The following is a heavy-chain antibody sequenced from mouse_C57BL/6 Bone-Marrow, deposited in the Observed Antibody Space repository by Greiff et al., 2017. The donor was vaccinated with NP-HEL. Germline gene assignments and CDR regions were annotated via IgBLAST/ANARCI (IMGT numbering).Heavy chain of an antibody. CDR3: ARGASSLTWYFDV. Sequence: QLQQSGAELARPGASVKMSCKASGYTFTSYTMHWVKQRPGQGLEWIGYINPSSGYTKYNQKFKDKATLTADKSSSTAYMQLSSLTSEDSAVYYCARGASSLTWYFDVWGTGTTVTVSS. V-gene: IGHV1-4*01. D-gene: IGHD6-1*01. CDR1: GYTFTSYT. J-gene: IGHJ1*03. CDR2: INPSSGYT.